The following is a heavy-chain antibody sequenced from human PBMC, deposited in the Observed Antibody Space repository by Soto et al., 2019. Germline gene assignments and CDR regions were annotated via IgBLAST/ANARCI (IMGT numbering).Heavy chain of an antibody. D-gene: IGHD6-13*01. V-gene: IGHV1-69*13. Sequence: GASVKVSCKASGGTFSSYAISWVRQAPGQGLEWMGGIIPIFGTANYAQKFQGRVTITADASTSTAYMELSSLRSEDTAVYYCARDGGSSWDEVACYYYYGMDVWGQGTTVTVSS. J-gene: IGHJ6*02. CDR2: IIPIFGTA. CDR1: GGTFSSYA. CDR3: ARDGGSSWDEVACYYYYGMDV.